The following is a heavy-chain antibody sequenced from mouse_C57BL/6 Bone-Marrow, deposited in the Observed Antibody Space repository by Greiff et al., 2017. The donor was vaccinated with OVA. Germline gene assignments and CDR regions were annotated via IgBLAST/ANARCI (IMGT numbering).Heavy chain of an antibody. J-gene: IGHJ3*01. CDR3: ARHGTGTSWFAY. Sequence: EVHLVESGGDLVKPGGSLKLSCAASGFTFSSYGMSWVRQTPDKRLEWVATISSGGSYTYYPDSVQGRFTISRDNAKNTLYLQMSSLKSEDTAMYYCARHGTGTSWFAYWGQGTLVTVSA. CDR2: ISSGGSYT. D-gene: IGHD4-1*01. V-gene: IGHV5-6*01. CDR1: GFTFSSYG.